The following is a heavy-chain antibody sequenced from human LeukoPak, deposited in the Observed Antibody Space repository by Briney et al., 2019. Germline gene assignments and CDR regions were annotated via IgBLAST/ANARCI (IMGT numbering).Heavy chain of an antibody. Sequence: ASVKVSCKASGYTFTGYYIHWVRQAPGQGLEWMGWINPNSGGTNYAQKFQGRVTMTRDTSISTAYMELSRLRSDGTAVYYCARGPSIGVGGPGAFDIWGQGTMVTVSP. CDR3: ARGPSIGVGGPGAFDI. V-gene: IGHV1-2*02. CDR1: GYTFTGYY. CDR2: INPNSGGT. D-gene: IGHD6-13*01. J-gene: IGHJ3*02.